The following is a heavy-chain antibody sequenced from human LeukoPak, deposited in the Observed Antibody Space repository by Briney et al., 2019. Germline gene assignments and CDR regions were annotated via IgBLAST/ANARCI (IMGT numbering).Heavy chain of an antibody. CDR3: ATGIRPADDFLSGYYPFDY. D-gene: IGHD3-3*01. CDR1: GGTFSSYA. Sequence: ASVKVSCKASGGTFSSYAISWVRQAPGQGLEWMGGIIPIFGTANYAQKFQGRVTITADESTSTAYMELSSLRSEDTAVYYCATGIRPADDFLSGYYPFDYWGQGTLVTVS. CDR2: IIPIFGTA. V-gene: IGHV1-69*13. J-gene: IGHJ4*02.